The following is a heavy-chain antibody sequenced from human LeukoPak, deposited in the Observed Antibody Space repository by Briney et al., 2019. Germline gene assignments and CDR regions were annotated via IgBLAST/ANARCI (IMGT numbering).Heavy chain of an antibody. J-gene: IGHJ4*02. CDR3: ARDASTLMPNYCDY. Sequence: PSETLSLTCTVSGGSVSSCAFYWSWIRQPAGKGREWIGRIYTSGSTNYNPSLRGRITISIDTSKNQFSLQLSSVTAADTAVYYCARDASTLMPNYCDYWGQGTLVTVSS. CDR1: GGSVSSCAFY. CDR2: IYTSGST. V-gene: IGHV4-61*02. D-gene: IGHD5-24*01.